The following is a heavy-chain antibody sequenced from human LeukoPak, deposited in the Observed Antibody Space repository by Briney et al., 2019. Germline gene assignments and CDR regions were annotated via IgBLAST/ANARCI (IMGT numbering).Heavy chain of an antibody. CDR2: ITASGDTT. J-gene: IGHJ4*02. CDR1: GFTFSGYA. CDR3: ARDYGDHGEYFDY. Sequence: PGGSLRLSCAASGFTFSGYAMRWVRQAPGKGLEWVSSITASGDTTYYADSVKGRFTISRDNSKNSVYLQMNSLRDEDTAVYYCARDYGDHGEYFDYWGQGTLVTVSS. D-gene: IGHD4-17*01. V-gene: IGHV3-23*01.